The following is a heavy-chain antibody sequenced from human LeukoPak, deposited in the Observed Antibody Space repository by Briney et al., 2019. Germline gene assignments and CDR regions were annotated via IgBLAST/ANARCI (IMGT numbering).Heavy chain of an antibody. CDR2: ITSSSSYI. J-gene: IGHJ3*02. Sequence: GGSLRLSCAASGFTFSSHSMNWVRQAPGKGLEWVSSITSSSSYIYYADSVRGRFTISRGNAKNSLYLQMNSLRAEDTALYYCARGGAAGGIDAFDIWGQGTMVTVSS. CDR3: ARGGAAGGIDAFDI. CDR1: GFTFSSHS. D-gene: IGHD6-13*01. V-gene: IGHV3-21*01.